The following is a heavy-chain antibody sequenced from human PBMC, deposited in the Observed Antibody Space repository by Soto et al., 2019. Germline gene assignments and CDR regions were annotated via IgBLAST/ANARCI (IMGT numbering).Heavy chain of an antibody. CDR3: ARNVVAGDYYYGMDV. Sequence: GASVKVSCKASGGTFSSYAISWVRQAPGQGLEWMGGIIPIFGTANYAQKFQGWVTMTRDTSISTAYMELSRLRSDDTAVYYCARNVVAGDYYYGMDVWGQGTTVTVSS. J-gene: IGHJ6*02. V-gene: IGHV1-69*05. CDR2: IIPIFGTA. D-gene: IGHD2-21*01. CDR1: GGTFSSYA.